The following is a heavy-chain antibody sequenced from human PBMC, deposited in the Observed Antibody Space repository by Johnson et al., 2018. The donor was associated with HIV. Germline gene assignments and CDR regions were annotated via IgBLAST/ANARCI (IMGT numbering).Heavy chain of an antibody. D-gene: IGHD3-10*01. Sequence: VQLVESGGGLVKPGGSLRLSCAASGFTVSSNYMSWVRQAPGKGLEWVSVIYSGGSTYYADSVKGRFTISRDNSKNTLYLQMNSLRAEDTAVYYCTRPDYYGSGTADVFDIWGQGTMVTVSS. CDR2: IYSGGST. J-gene: IGHJ3*02. V-gene: IGHV3-66*01. CDR1: GFTVSSNY. CDR3: TRPDYYGSGTADVFDI.